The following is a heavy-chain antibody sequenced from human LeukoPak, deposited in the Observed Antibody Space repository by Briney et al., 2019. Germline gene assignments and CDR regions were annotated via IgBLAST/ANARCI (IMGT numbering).Heavy chain of an antibody. CDR2: INHSGST. CDR3: ARGVTTFVY. CDR1: GGSFSGYY. J-gene: IGHJ4*02. V-gene: IGHV4-34*01. Sequence: PSETLSLTCAVYGGSFSGYYWSWIRQPPGKGLEWIGEINHSGSTNYNPSLTSRVTISVDTSKNQFSLKLSSVTAADTAVYYCARGVTTFVYWGEGYLVTVSS. D-gene: IGHD4-11*01.